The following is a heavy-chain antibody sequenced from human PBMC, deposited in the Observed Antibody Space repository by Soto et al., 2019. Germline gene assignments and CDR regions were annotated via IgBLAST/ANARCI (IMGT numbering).Heavy chain of an antibody. V-gene: IGHV3-7*02. CDR1: GFTFSSYA. D-gene: IGHD3-10*01. Sequence: HPGGSLRLSCAASGFTFSSYAMHWVRQAPGRGLEWVAKINQDGSEKDYVDSVKGRFTISRDNGKNSLNLQMNSLRAEDTAVYYCAKTHLGPGGGVYYYYGVDVWGQGTTVTVSS. CDR3: AKTHLGPGGGVYYYYGVDV. CDR2: INQDGSEK. J-gene: IGHJ6*02.